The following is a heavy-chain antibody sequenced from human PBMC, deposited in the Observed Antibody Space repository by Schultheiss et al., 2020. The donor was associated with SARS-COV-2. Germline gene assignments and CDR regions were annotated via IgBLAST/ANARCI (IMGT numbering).Heavy chain of an antibody. J-gene: IGHJ5*02. Sequence: GESLKISCAASGFTFSDYYMSWIRQAPGKGLEWVSAISGSGGSTYYADSVKGRFTISRDNSKNTLYLQMNSLRAEDTAVYYCASGPEGEYQLLWPWFDPWGQGTLVTVSS. CDR3: ASGPEGEYQLLWPWFDP. V-gene: IGHV3-23*01. D-gene: IGHD2-2*01. CDR1: GFTFSDYY. CDR2: ISGSGGST.